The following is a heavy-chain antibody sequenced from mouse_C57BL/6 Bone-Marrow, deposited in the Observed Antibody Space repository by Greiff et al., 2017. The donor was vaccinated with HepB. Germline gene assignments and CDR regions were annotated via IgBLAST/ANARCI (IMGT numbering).Heavy chain of an antibody. CDR1: GFSLISYG. CDR3: AKTLLLSYAMDY. V-gene: IGHV2-5*01. CDR2: IWRGGST. J-gene: IGHJ4*01. D-gene: IGHD1-2*01. Sequence: VMLVESGPGLVQPSQSLSITCTVSGFSLISYGVHWVRQSPGKGLEWLGVIWRGGSTDYNAAFMSRLSITKDNSKSQVFFKMNSLQADDTAIYYCAKTLLLSYAMDYWGQGTSVTVSS.